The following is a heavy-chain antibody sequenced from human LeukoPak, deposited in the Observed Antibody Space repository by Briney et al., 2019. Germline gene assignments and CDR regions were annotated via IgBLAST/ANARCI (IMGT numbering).Heavy chain of an antibody. CDR1: GGTFSSYA. V-gene: IGHV1-69*04. CDR3: ARDGNSSSWYNWFDP. Sequence: SVKVSCKASGGTFSSYAISWVRQDPGQGLEWMGRIIPILGIANYAQKFQGRVTITADKSTSTAYMELSSLRSEDTAVYYCARDGNSSSWYNWFDPWGQGTLVTVSS. D-gene: IGHD6-13*01. CDR2: IIPILGIA. J-gene: IGHJ5*02.